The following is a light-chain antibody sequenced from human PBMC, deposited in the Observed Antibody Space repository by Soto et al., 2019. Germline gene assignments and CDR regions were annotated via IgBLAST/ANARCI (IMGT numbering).Light chain of an antibody. V-gene: IGKV1-5*03. J-gene: IGKJ2*01. CDR1: QSIGSW. CDR2: KAS. CDR3: QQYYSYPYT. Sequence: DIQMTQSPSILSASVGDRVTITCRASQSIGSWLAWHQQKPGKAPKILIYKASSLESGVPSRFSGRGSGTVFTLTISSLQPDDFATYYCQQYYSYPYTFGRGTKLEIK.